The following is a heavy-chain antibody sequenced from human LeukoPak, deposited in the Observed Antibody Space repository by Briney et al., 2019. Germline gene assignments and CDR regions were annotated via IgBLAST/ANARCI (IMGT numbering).Heavy chain of an antibody. CDR3: ARRWWQQLVVTLFDY. J-gene: IGHJ4*02. D-gene: IGHD6-13*01. V-gene: IGHV3-7*01. CDR1: GFTFSSYW. Sequence: GGSLRLSCAASGFTFSSYWMSWVRQTPGKGLEWVANIKQDGSEKYYVDSVKGRFTISRDNTKNSLYLQMNSLRAEDTAVYYCARRWWQQLVVTLFDYWGQGTLVTVSS. CDR2: IKQDGSEK.